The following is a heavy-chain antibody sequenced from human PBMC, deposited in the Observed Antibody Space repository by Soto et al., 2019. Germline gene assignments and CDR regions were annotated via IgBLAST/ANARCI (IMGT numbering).Heavy chain of an antibody. Sequence: RGSLRLSCAASGFTFSNAWIIFFRHSPFKGLEWVGRIKSKTDGGTTDYAAPVKGRFTISRDDSKNTLYLQMNSLKTEDTAVYYCTTDRHTAMVLDPFDYWGQGTLVTVSS. CDR2: IKSKTDGGTT. J-gene: IGHJ4*02. V-gene: IGHV3-15*01. CDR3: TTDRHTAMVLDPFDY. CDR1: GFTFSNAW. D-gene: IGHD5-18*01.